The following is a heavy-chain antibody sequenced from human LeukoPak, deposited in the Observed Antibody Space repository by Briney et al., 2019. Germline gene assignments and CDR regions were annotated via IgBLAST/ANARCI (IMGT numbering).Heavy chain of an antibody. V-gene: IGHV4-4*07. J-gene: IGHJ4*02. Sequence: PSETLSLTCVVSGGSISAYYWNWIRQPAGKGLEWIGRLHSSGETTSNPSLMSRATMSLDTSRNHFSLNLTSVTAADTAIYYCATMFGESSDFDHWGQGTLVTVSS. CDR3: ATMFGESSDFDH. CDR2: LHSSGET. D-gene: IGHD3-10*02. CDR1: GGSISAYY.